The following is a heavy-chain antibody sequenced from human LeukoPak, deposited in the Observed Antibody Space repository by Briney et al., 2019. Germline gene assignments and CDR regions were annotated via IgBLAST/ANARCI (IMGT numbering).Heavy chain of an antibody. CDR1: GYTFTSYD. V-gene: IGHV1-8*01. J-gene: IGHJ5*02. CDR3: ARGYHRYYYGSGRWYNWFDP. D-gene: IGHD3-10*01. Sequence: ASVKVSCKASGYTFTSYDINWVRQATGQGLEWMGWMDPNSGNTGYAQKFQGRVTMTRNTSISTAYMELSSLRSEDTAVYYCARGYHRYYYGSGRWYNWFDPWGQGTLVTVSS. CDR2: MDPNSGNT.